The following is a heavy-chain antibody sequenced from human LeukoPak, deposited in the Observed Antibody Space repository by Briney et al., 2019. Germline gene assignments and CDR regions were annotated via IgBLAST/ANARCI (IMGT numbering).Heavy chain of an antibody. D-gene: IGHD5-12*01. Sequence: SETLSLTCTVSGGSISSYYWSWIRQPPGKGLEWIGYIYYSGSTNYNPSLKSRVTISVDTSKNQFSLKLSSVTAADTAVYYCARGEGYNFSYYYYGMDVWGQGTTVTVSS. CDR3: ARGEGYNFSYYYYGMDV. V-gene: IGHV4-59*01. CDR1: GGSISSYY. CDR2: IYYSGST. J-gene: IGHJ6*02.